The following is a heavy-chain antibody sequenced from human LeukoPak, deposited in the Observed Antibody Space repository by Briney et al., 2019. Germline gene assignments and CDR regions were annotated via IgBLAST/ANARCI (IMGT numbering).Heavy chain of an antibody. V-gene: IGHV4-31*03. CDR3: ARDRYYDILTGYPDYYYYGMDV. CDR2: IYYSGST. J-gene: IGHJ6*02. CDR1: GGSISSGGYY. Sequence: SETLSLTCTVSGGSISSGGYYWSWIRQHPGKGLEWIGYIYYSGSTYYNPSLKSRVTISVDTSKNQFSLKLSSVTAADTAVYYCARDRYYDILTGYPDYYYYGMDVWGQGTTVTVSS. D-gene: IGHD3-9*01.